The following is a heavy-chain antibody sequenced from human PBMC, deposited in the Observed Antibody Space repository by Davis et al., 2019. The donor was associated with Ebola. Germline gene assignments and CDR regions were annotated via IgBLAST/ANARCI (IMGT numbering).Heavy chain of an antibody. CDR1: GFTFDDYS. V-gene: IGHV3-9*01. D-gene: IGHD3-10*01. Sequence: SLKISCAASGFTFDDYSMHWVRQAPGKALEWVSSISWNSGSIGYADSVKCRFSISRDNAKNSLYLQMNSLRAEYTALYYCAKVRRGYYFGSGSFDYGMDVWGQGTKVTVSS. CDR2: ISWNSGSI. CDR3: AKVRRGYYFGSGSFDYGMDV. J-gene: IGHJ6*02.